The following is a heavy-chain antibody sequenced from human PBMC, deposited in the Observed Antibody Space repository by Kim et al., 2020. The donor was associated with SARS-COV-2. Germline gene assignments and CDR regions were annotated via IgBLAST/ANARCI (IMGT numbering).Heavy chain of an antibody. CDR3: ARDAAPYGDYTLGLDY. CDR1: GFTFSSYG. Sequence: GGSLRLSCAASGFTFSSYGMHWVRQAPGKGLEWVAVIWYDGSNKYYADSVKGRFTISRDNSKNTLYLQMNSLRAEDTAVYYCARDAAPYGDYTLGLDYWGQGTLVTVSS. J-gene: IGHJ4*02. V-gene: IGHV3-33*01. D-gene: IGHD4-17*01. CDR2: IWYDGSNK.